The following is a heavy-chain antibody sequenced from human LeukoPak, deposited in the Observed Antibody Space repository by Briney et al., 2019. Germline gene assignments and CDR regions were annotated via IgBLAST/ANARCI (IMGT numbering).Heavy chain of an antibody. D-gene: IGHD6-13*01. CDR3: ARGNRAAAGDYYYYYGMDV. CDR1: GYTFTSYD. CDR2: MNPNSGNT. Sequence: ASVKVSCKASGYTFTSYDINWVRQATGQGLEWMGWMNPNSGNTGYAQKFQGRVTMTRNTSISTAYKELSSLRSEDTAVYYCARGNRAAAGDYYYYYGMDVWGQGTTVTVSS. J-gene: IGHJ6*02. V-gene: IGHV1-8*01.